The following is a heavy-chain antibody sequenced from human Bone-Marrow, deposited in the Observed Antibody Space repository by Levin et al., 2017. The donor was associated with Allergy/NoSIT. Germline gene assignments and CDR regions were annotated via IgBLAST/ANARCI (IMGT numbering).Heavy chain of an antibody. CDR3: ARGPWSSLTTFAWLDP. D-gene: IGHD3-22*01. J-gene: IGHJ5*02. CDR2: IGLSGNT. Sequence: TASETLSLTCAVYGGSLSGYFWTWIRQPPGKGPEWVGDIGLSGNTNHNPSLKSRLTMSRDTSKNQFSLRLRSVTAADTAVYYCARGPWSSLTTFAWLDPWGQGTLVTVSS. CDR1: GGSLSGYF. V-gene: IGHV4-34*01.